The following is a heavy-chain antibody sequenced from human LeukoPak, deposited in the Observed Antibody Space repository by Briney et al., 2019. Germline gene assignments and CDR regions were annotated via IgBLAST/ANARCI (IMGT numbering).Heavy chain of an antibody. V-gene: IGHV3-30*18. CDR1: GFTFSSYG. CDR2: ISYDGSNK. J-gene: IGHJ4*02. Sequence: GRSLRLSCATSGFTFSSYGMHWVRQAPGKGLEWVAVISYDGSNKYYADSVKGRFTISRDNAKNSLYLQMNSLRVEDTAFYYCAKDTTRTDYYGSGSSYDYWGQGTLVTVSS. D-gene: IGHD3-10*01. CDR3: AKDTTRTDYYGSGSSYDY.